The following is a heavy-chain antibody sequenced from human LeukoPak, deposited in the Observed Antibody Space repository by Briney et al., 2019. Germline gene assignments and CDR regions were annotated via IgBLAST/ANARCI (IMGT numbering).Heavy chain of an antibody. CDR3: ARDTAGFDY. CDR1: GFTFSSYA. Sequence: GGSLRLSCAASGFTFSSYAMSWVRQAPGKGLEWVANINQDGGERYYVDSVKGRFTISRDNAKNSLYLQMNSLRAEDTAVYYCARDTAGFDYWGQGSLVTVSS. CDR2: INQDGGER. J-gene: IGHJ4*02. D-gene: IGHD2-21*02. V-gene: IGHV3-7*03.